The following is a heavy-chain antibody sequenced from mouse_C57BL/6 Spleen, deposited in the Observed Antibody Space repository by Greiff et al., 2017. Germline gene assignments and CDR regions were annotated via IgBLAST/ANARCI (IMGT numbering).Heavy chain of an antibody. J-gene: IGHJ3*01. CDR2: ISYDGSN. V-gene: IGHV3-6*01. Sequence: EVQLQQSGPGLVKPSQSLSLTCSVTGYSITSGYYWNWIRQFPGNKLEWMGYISYDGSNNYNPSLKNRISITRDTSKNQFFLKLHSVTTEDTATYYCARGIYYDYDARTWFAYWGQGTLVTVSA. CDR3: ARGIYYDYDARTWFAY. D-gene: IGHD2-4*01. CDR1: GYSITSGYY.